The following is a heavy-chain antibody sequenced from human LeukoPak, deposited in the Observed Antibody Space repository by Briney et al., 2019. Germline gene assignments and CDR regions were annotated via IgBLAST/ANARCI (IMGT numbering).Heavy chain of an antibody. V-gene: IGHV1-2*02. CDR3: VGEGEGPLSKDFDY. Sequence: AAVTDSRQCSGCTFTEYYLHWLRQRPGRGREGMGYIGHHSTFTSSPQEFQGSVTKARDASMSTVYMELTRVTSDYSAVYYCVGEGEGPLSKDFDYWGQGTLVTVSS. D-gene: IGHD2/OR15-2a*01. J-gene: IGHJ4*02. CDR2: IGHHSTFT. CDR1: GCTFTEYY.